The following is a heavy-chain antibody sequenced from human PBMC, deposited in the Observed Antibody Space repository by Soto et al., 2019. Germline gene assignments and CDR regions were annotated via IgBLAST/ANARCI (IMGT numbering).Heavy chain of an antibody. CDR2: INSDGSST. CDR1: GFTFSSYW. V-gene: IGHV3-74*01. Sequence: EVQLVESGGGLVQPGGSLRLSCAASGFTFSSYWMHWVRQAPGKGLVWVSRINSDGSSTSYADCVKGRFTISRDNAKNTLYLQINTLSAEDTAVYYCAQGGIEYSSGWYSLDYWGQGTLVTVSS. CDR3: AQGGIEYSSGWYSLDY. J-gene: IGHJ4*02. D-gene: IGHD6-19*01.